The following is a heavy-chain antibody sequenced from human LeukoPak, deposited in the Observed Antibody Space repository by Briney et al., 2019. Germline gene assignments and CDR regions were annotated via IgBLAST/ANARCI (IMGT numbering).Heavy chain of an antibody. D-gene: IGHD2-15*01. Sequence: GGSLRLSCAASEFTFNSYEMNWVRQAPGKGLEWVSYISSSGSPIYYADSVKGRFTTSRDNAKNSLYLQMNSLRAEDTAVYYCARSNGWLDYWGQGTLVTVSS. J-gene: IGHJ4*02. CDR3: ARSNGWLDY. CDR1: EFTFNSYE. CDR2: ISSSGSPI. V-gene: IGHV3-48*03.